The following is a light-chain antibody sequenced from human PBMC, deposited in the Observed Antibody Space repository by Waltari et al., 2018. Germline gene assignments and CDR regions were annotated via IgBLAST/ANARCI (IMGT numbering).Light chain of an antibody. CDR2: GAS. J-gene: IGKJ4*01. CDR3: HQYGSPPLT. Sequence: EIVLTQFPDTLSLSPGERLALSCRASAIISNDHLSWYQQQPGQAPRLLIYGASRRATSVPDRFSGSGSGTDFTLTISRLEPEDFAFYYCHQYGSPPLTFGGGVKVEIK. CDR1: AIISNDH. V-gene: IGKV3-20*01.